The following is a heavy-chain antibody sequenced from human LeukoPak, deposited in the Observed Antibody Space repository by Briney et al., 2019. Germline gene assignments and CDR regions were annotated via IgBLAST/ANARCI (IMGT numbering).Heavy chain of an antibody. D-gene: IGHD3-22*01. CDR1: GFTFSSYW. CDR3: AKDTEANYYDSSGYFDY. CDR2: IKQDGSEK. J-gene: IGHJ4*02. Sequence: PGGSLRLSCAASGFTFSSYWMSWVRQAPGKGLEWVANIKQDGSEKYYVDSVKGRFTISRDNAKNSLYLQMNSLRAEDTALYYCAKDTEANYYDSSGYFDYWGQGTLVTVSS. V-gene: IGHV3-7*03.